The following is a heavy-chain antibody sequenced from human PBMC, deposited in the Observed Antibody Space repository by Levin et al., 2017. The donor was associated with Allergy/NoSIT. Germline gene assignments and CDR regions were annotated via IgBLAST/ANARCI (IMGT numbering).Heavy chain of an antibody. CDR1: GFTVSSNY. D-gene: IGHD5-18*01. CDR2: IYSGGST. CDR3: ASQDVDTAMVTKYYYYYMDV. Sequence: GESLKISCAASGFTVSSNYMSWVRQAPGKGLEWVSVIYSGGSTYYADSVKGRFTISRDNSKNTLYLQMNSLRAEDTAVYYCASQDVDTAMVTKYYYYYMDVWGKGTTVTVSS. J-gene: IGHJ6*03. V-gene: IGHV3-53*01.